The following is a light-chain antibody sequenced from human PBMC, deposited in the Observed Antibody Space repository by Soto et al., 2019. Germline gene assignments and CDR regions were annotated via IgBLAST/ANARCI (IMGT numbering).Light chain of an antibody. V-gene: IGLV1-44*01. CDR3: ASWDNSLNGLYV. Sequence: QSVLTQPPSASGTPGQRVSISCSGSSSNIGSHPVNWYQQLPGTAPKLLLYGDNQRPSGVPDRFSGSKSGTSASLAISGLQSEDEAHYYCASWDNSLNGLYVFGTGTKV. CDR2: GDN. J-gene: IGLJ1*01. CDR1: SSNIGSHP.